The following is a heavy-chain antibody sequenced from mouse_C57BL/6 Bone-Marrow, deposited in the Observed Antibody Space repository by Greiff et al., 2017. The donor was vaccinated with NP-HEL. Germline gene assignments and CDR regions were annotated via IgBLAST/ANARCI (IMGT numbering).Heavy chain of an antibody. D-gene: IGHD2-4*01. CDR1: GYTFTDYN. V-gene: IGHV1-18*01. J-gene: IGHJ1*03. Sequence: VQLQQSGPELVKPGASVKIPCKASGYTFTDYNMDWVKQSHGKSLEWIGDINPNNGGTIYNQKFKGKATLTVDKSSSTAYMELRSLTSEDTAVYYCARSSIYYDYDNNWYFDVWGTGTTVTVSS. CDR3: ARSSIYYDYDNNWYFDV. CDR2: INPNNGGT.